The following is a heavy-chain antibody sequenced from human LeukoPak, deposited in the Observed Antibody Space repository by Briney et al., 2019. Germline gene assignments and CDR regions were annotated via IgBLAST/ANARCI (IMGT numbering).Heavy chain of an antibody. D-gene: IGHD3-10*01. V-gene: IGHV4-4*07. Sequence: SETLSLTCTVSGGSISSYYWSWIRQPAGKGLEWIGRIYTSGSTNYNPSLKSRVTMSVGTSKNQFSLKLSSVTAADTAVYYCARDGITMVRGADYYYGMDVWGQGTTVTVSS. CDR1: GGSISSYY. CDR3: ARDGITMVRGADYYYGMDV. J-gene: IGHJ6*02. CDR2: IYTSGST.